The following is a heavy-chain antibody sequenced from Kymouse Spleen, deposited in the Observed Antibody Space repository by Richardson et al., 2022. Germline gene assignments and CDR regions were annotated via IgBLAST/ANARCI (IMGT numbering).Heavy chain of an antibody. Sequence: QLQLQESGPGLVKPSETLSLTCTVSGGSISSSSYYWGWIRQPPGKGLEWIGSIYYSGSTYYNPSLKSRVTISVDTSKNQFSLKLSSVTAADTAVYYCARRRELKGFDYWGQGTLVTVSS. D-gene: IGHD1-26*01. V-gene: IGHV4-39*01. CDR1: GGSISSSSYY. J-gene: IGHJ4*02. CDR3: ARRRELKGFDY. CDR2: IYYSGST.